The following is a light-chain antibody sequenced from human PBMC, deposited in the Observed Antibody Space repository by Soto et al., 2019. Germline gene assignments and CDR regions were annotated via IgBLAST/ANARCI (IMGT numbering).Light chain of an antibody. Sequence: DIQMAQSPSSLSASVGDRVTITCRASQSVSNYLSWYQQKAGRAPKLLIYAASSLQSGVPSRFSGGGSGKDFTLAISSLQPEDFATYYCQQTYSVPLTFGGGTKVDIK. CDR1: QSVSNY. V-gene: IGKV1-39*01. J-gene: IGKJ4*01. CDR2: AAS. CDR3: QQTYSVPLT.